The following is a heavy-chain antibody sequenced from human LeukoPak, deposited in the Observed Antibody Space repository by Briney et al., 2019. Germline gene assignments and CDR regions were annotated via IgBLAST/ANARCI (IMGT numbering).Heavy chain of an antibody. CDR1: GGSISSYY. Sequence: PSETLSLTCIVSGGSISSYYWSWIRQPAGKGLDWIGRIYSSGSTSYNPSLKSRVTMSVDTSKNQFSLKLSSVTAADTAVYYCARGPDIVVVVAATQRYFDLWGRGTLVTVSS. J-gene: IGHJ2*01. D-gene: IGHD2-15*01. V-gene: IGHV4-4*07. CDR3: ARGPDIVVVVAATQRYFDL. CDR2: IYSSGST.